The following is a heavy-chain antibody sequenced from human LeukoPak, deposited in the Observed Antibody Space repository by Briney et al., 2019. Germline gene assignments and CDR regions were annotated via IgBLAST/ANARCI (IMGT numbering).Heavy chain of an antibody. D-gene: IGHD2-2*01. CDR3: AKGKHCSSTSCSSKYYYGMDV. CDR1: GFTFSSYG. CDR2: ISYDGSNK. Sequence: PGGSLRLSCAASGFTFSSYGMHWVRQAPSKGLEWVAVISYDGSNKYYADSVKGRFTISRDNSKNTLYLQMNSLRAEDTAVYYCAKGKHCSSTSCSSKYYYGMDVWGQGTTVTVSS. J-gene: IGHJ6*02. V-gene: IGHV3-30*18.